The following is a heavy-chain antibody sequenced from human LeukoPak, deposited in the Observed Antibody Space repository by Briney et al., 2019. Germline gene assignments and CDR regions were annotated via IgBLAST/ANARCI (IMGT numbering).Heavy chain of an antibody. CDR1: GDSISSSNW. D-gene: IGHD6-19*01. CDR3: TRSSGWWSLDY. Sequence: SETLSLTCTVSGDSISSSNWWNWVRLPPGKGLDWIGEISHTGSTKYSPSLKDRVAISKDNSKNQFSLKLNSVTAADTATYYCTRSSGWWSLDYWGQGALVTVSS. V-gene: IGHV4-4*02. J-gene: IGHJ4*02. CDR2: ISHTGST.